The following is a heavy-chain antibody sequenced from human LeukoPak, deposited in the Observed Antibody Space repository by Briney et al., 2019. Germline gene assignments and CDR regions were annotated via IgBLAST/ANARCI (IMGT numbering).Heavy chain of an antibody. V-gene: IGHV3-23*01. J-gene: IGHJ4*02. CDR1: GFTFNNYA. CDR3: ASFGESTFDY. Sequence: GRSLRLSCAASGFTFNNYAMHWVRQAPGKGLEWVSGISWNSGGSTYYADSVKGRFTISRDNSKNTLYLQMNSLRAEDTAVYYCASFGESTFDYWGQGTLVTVSS. CDR2: ISWNSGGST. D-gene: IGHD3-10*01.